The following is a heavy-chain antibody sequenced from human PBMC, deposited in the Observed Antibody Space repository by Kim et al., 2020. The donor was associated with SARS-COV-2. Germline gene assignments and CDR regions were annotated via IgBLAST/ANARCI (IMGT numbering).Heavy chain of an antibody. CDR3: ARGPPYCSGGSCYSDWFDP. V-gene: IGHV4-34*01. J-gene: IGHJ5*02. Sequence: LETLSLTCAVYGGSFSGYYWSWIRQPPGKGLEWIGEINHSGSTNYNPSLKSRVTISVDPSKNQFSLKLSSVTAADTAVYYCARGPPYCSGGSCYSDWFDPWGEGTLGTVSS. CDR1: GGSFSGYY. CDR2: INHSGST. D-gene: IGHD2-15*01.